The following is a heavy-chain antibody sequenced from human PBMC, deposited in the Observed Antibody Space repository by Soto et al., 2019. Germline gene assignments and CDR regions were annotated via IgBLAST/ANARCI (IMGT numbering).Heavy chain of an antibody. CDR1: GGTFSSYA. V-gene: IGHV1-69*13. Sequence: ASVKVSCKASGGTFSSYAISWVRQAPGQGLEWMGGIIPIFGTANYAQKFQGRVTITADESTSTAYMELSSLRSEDTAVYYCARDPRLQRRPKGYYYYGMDVWGQGTTVTVSS. CDR2: IIPIFGTA. J-gene: IGHJ6*02. CDR3: ARDPRLQRRPKGYYYYGMDV. D-gene: IGHD4-4*01.